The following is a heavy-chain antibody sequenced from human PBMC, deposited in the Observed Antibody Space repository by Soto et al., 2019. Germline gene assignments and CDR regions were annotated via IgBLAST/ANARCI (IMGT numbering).Heavy chain of an antibody. CDR3: ARGYCSGGSCYYYYGMDV. CDR2: IYYSGST. J-gene: IGHJ6*02. V-gene: IGHV4-30-4*01. Sequence: QVQLQESGPGLVKPSQTLSLTCTVSGGSISSGDYYWSWIRQPPGKGLEWIGYIYYSGSTYYNPSLKSRVTISVDTSKNQFSLKLSSVTAADTAVYYCARGYCSGGSCYYYYGMDVWGQGTTVTVSS. CDR1: GGSISSGDYY. D-gene: IGHD2-15*01.